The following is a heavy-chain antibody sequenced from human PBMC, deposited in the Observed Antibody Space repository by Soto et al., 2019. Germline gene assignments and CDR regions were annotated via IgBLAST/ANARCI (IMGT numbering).Heavy chain of an antibody. J-gene: IGHJ4*02. D-gene: IGHD4-17*01. Sequence: GGPLRLSCAASGFSFVDNGMHWVRQAPGKGLEWISYISRSGTTIYYADSVKGRFTISRDNAKNSLYLQMNSLRDDDTAVFYCARDPDYGGSAYYFDSWGQGSVVTVSS. CDR1: GFSFVDNG. V-gene: IGHV3-48*02. CDR3: ARDPDYGGSAYYFDS. CDR2: ISRSGTTI.